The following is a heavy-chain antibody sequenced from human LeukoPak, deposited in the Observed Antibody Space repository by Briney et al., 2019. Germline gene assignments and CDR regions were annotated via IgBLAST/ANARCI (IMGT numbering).Heavy chain of an antibody. CDR2: ISGSGGST. CDR1: GFTFTSYA. D-gene: IGHD3-16*02. V-gene: IGHV3-23*01. Sequence: PGGSLRLSCAASGFTFTSYAMSSVRQAPGKGLEWVSAISGSGGSTYYADSVKGRFTISRDNSKNTLYLQMNSLRAEDTAVYYCAKAYTRYYDYVWGSYRYKGFDYWGQGTLVTVSS. J-gene: IGHJ4*02. CDR3: AKAYTRYYDYVWGSYRYKGFDY.